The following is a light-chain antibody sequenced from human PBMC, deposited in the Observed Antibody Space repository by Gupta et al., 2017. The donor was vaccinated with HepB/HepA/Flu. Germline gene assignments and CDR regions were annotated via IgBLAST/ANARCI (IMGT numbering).Light chain of an antibody. V-gene: IGLV1-40*01. CDR3: QSYDSSLSGYV. J-gene: IGLJ1*01. Sequence: SVLTQPPSVSGAPGQRVTISCTGSSYNIGAGYDVHWYQQLPGTAPKLLIYGNSNRPSGVPDRFSGSKSGTSASLAITGLQAEDEADYYCQSYDSSLSGYVFGTGTKVTVL. CDR1: SYNIGAGYD. CDR2: GNS.